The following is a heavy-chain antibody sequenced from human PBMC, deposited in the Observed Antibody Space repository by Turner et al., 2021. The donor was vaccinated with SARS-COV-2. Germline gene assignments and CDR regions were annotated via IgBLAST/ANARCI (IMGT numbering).Heavy chain of an antibody. J-gene: IGHJ4*02. CDR1: GFTFSSYG. Sequence: QVQLVESGGGVVQPGRSLRLPCAASGFTFSSYGMHWVRQAPGKGLEWVAFISFDGSSKYYADSVKGRFTISRDNSKNTLYLQMNSLRAEDTAIYYCAKDHGLHDYYDSSGYWGTFDYWGQGTLVTVSS. V-gene: IGHV3-30*18. CDR2: ISFDGSSK. CDR3: AKDHGLHDYYDSSGYWGTFDY. D-gene: IGHD3-22*01.